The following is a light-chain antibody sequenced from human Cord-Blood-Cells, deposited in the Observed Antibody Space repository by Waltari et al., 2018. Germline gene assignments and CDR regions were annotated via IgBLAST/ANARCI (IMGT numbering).Light chain of an antibody. V-gene: IGLV2-14*03. CDR2: DVS. Sequence: QSALTQPASVSGSPGQSITISCTGTSSDVGGYNYVSWYQQHPGKAPKLMIYDVSNRPAGVSNRFSGSKAGNMASLTISGLQAEDEADSYCSSYTSSSTWVFGGGTKLTVL. CDR3: SSYTSSSTWV. CDR1: SSDVGGYNY. J-gene: IGLJ3*02.